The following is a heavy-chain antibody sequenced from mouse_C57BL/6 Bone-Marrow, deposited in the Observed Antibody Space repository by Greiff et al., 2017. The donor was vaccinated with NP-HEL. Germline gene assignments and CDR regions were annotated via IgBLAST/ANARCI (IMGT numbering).Heavy chain of an antibody. CDR1: GYTFTSYW. V-gene: IGHV1-50*01. CDR2: IDPSDSYT. D-gene: IGHD2-1*01. J-gene: IGHJ2*01. Sequence: QVQLQQPGAELVKPGASVKLSCKASGYTFTSYWMQWVKQRPGQGLEWIGEIDPSDSYTNYNQKFKGKATLTVDTSASTASMQLSSLTSEDSAVYYCASDLLRDYWGQGTTLTVSS. CDR3: ASDLLRDY.